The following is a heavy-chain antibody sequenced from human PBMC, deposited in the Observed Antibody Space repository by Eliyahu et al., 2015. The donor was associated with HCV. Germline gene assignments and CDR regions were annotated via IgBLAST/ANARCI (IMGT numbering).Heavy chain of an antibody. CDR1: GGTFSNYA. CDR3: ARNYGLAGDSRGYYYVY. J-gene: IGHJ4*02. Sequence: QVQLVQSGAEVKKPGSSVKXSCKASGGTFSNYAISWVRQAPGQGLEWMGGIIPIFGTANYAQKFQGRVTISADESTSTAYMELSSLRSEDTAVYYCARNYGLAGDSRGYYYVYWGQGTLVTVSS. V-gene: IGHV1-69*01. D-gene: IGHD3-22*01. CDR2: IIPIFGTA.